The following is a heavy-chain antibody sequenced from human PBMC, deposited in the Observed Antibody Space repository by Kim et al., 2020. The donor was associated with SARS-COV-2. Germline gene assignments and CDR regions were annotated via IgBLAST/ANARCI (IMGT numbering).Heavy chain of an antibody. D-gene: IGHD1-7*01. CDR2: IKSKTDGGTT. Sequence: GGSLRLSCAASGFTFSNAWMSWVRQAPGKGLEWVGRIKSKTDGGTTDYAAPVKGRFTISRDDSKNTLYLQMNSLKTEDTAVYYCTAPLELTPFYYYYGMDVWGQGTTVTVSS. J-gene: IGHJ6*02. CDR3: TAPLELTPFYYYYGMDV. V-gene: IGHV3-15*01. CDR1: GFTFSNAW.